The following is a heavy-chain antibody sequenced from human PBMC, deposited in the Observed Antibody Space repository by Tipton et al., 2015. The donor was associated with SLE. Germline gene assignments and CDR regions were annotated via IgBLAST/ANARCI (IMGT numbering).Heavy chain of an antibody. CDR3: ARLTAITIFNNWFDP. D-gene: IGHD3-9*01. J-gene: IGHJ5*02. V-gene: IGHV4-61*02. Sequence: TLSLTCTVSGGSIRSGNHYWSWIRQPAGKGLEWIGRMFRSGSTNYNPSLKSRVTISVDTSKNQFSLKLSSVTAADTAVYYCARLTAITIFNNWFDPWGQGTLVTVSS. CDR1: GGSIRSGNHY. CDR2: MFRSGST.